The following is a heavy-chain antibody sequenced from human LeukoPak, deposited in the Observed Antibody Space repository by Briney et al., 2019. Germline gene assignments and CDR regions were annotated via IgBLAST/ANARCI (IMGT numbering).Heavy chain of an antibody. CDR1: GFTFDDYA. CDR2: ISWNSGSI. V-gene: IGHV3-9*01. J-gene: IGHJ4*02. Sequence: GGSLRLSCAASGFTFDDYAMHWVRQAPGKGLEWVSGISWNSGSIGYADSVKGRFTISRDNAKNSLYLQMNSLRAEETALYYCANGREGKYCGGDCYSIDYWGQGTLVTVSS. D-gene: IGHD2-21*02. CDR3: ANGREGKYCGGDCYSIDY.